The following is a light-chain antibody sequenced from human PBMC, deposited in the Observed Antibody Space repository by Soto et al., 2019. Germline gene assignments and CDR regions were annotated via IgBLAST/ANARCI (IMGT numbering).Light chain of an antibody. Sequence: QSALTQPASVSASPGQSITISCTGTSSDVGTFDLVSWYQQHPGKAPKLMIFEVSKRPSGVSIRFSGSKSGNTASLTISGLQAEDEDDYYCSSYSNTGPSYVFATGTKLTVL. CDR2: EVS. V-gene: IGLV2-23*02. CDR1: SSDVGTFDL. J-gene: IGLJ1*01. CDR3: SSYSNTGPSYV.